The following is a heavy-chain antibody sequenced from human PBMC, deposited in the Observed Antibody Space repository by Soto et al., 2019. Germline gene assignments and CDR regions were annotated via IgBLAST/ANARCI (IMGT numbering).Heavy chain of an antibody. CDR1: GFTFSSYG. D-gene: IGHD3-3*01. CDR2: ISYDGSNK. CDR3: ARFVYYDFWSGQDYYGMDV. V-gene: IGHV3-30*03. J-gene: IGHJ6*02. Sequence: PGGSLRLSCAASGFTFSSYGMHWVRQAPGKGLEWVAVISYDGSNKYYADSVKGRFTISRDNSKNTLYLQMNSLRAEDTAVYYCARFVYYDFWSGQDYYGMDVWGQGTTVTVS.